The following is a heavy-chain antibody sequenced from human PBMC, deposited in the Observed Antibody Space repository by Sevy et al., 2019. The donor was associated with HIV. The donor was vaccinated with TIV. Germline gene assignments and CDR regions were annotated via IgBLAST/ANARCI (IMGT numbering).Heavy chain of an antibody. CDR1: GFTFSSYE. Sequence: GGSLRLSCAASGFTFSSYEMNWVRQAPGKGLEWDSYISSSGSTIYYADSVKGRFTISRDNAKNSLYLQMNSLRAEDTAVYYCARGRAARPHDYWGQGTLVTVSS. CDR3: ARGRAARPHDY. J-gene: IGHJ4*02. D-gene: IGHD6-6*01. V-gene: IGHV3-48*03. CDR2: ISSSGSTI.